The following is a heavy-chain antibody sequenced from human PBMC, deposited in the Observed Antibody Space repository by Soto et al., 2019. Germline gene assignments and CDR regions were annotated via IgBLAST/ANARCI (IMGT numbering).Heavy chain of an antibody. Sequence: GGSLRLSCAASGFTFSSYAMSWVRQAPGKGLEWVSAISGSGGSTYYADSVKGRFTIFRDNSKKTLYLQMNSLRAEDTAVYYCAKWAYTAMTTNDYGMDVWGQGTTVTVSS. V-gene: IGHV3-23*01. CDR3: AKWAYTAMTTNDYGMDV. D-gene: IGHD5-18*01. J-gene: IGHJ6*02. CDR2: ISGSGGST. CDR1: GFTFSSYA.